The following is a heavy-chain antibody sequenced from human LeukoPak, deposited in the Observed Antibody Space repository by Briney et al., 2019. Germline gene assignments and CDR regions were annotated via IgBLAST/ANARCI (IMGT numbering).Heavy chain of an antibody. V-gene: IGHV4-59*12. CDR1: GGSISSYY. CDR3: ARDRKYYYHMDV. CDR2: IYHSGST. J-gene: IGHJ6*03. D-gene: IGHD1-14*01. Sequence: SETLSLTCTVSGGSISSYYWAWIRQPPGKGLEWIGTIYHSGSTYYNPSLKSRVTISVDTSKNQFSLNLTSLTAADTAVYYCARDRKYYYHMDVWGEGTTVTVSS.